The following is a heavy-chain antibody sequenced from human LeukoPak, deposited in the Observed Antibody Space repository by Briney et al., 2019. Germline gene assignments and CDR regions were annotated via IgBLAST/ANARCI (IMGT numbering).Heavy chain of an antibody. CDR2: VYNSGST. D-gene: IGHD3-22*01. J-gene: IGHJ3*02. CDR3: ARDFYPYPYYDSSGYIDI. Sequence: SETLSLTCTVSGDSISSYYWTWIRQPPGKGLEWIGYVYNSGSTDYNPSLKSRVTISVNTSKNQFSLRLNSVTAADTAVYYCARDFYPYPYYDSSGYIDIWGQGTMVTVSS. V-gene: IGHV4-59*01. CDR1: GDSISSYY.